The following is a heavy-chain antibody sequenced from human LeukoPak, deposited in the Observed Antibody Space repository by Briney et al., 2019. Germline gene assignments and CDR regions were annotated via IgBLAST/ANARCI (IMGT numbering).Heavy chain of an antibody. J-gene: IGHJ4*02. CDR3: ARDRGSSGLDY. CDR2: INQDGSEK. Sequence: GGSLRLPCAASGFTFSSYWMTWVRQAPEKGLEWVANINQDGSEKYYVDSVKGRFTISRDNAKKSVYLQMISLRAEDTAVYFCARDRGSSGLDYWGQGTLVTVSS. D-gene: IGHD6-19*01. V-gene: IGHV3-7*01. CDR1: GFTFSSYW.